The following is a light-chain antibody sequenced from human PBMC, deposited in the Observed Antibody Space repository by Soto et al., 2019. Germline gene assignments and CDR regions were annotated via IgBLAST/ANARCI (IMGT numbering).Light chain of an antibody. Sequence: QSVLTQPPSVSGAPGQRITISCTGSSSNIGAGYDVHWYRQLPGTAPKLLIFADTKRPSGVPDRFSGSKSGTSASLTVSGLQAADEADYFCKSYAGSNTYVFGSGTKVTVL. CDR3: KSYAGSNTYV. V-gene: IGLV1-40*01. J-gene: IGLJ1*01. CDR2: ADT. CDR1: SSNIGAGYD.